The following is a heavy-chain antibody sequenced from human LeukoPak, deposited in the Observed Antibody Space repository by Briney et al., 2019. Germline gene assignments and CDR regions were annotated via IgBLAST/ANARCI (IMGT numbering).Heavy chain of an antibody. D-gene: IGHD2-2*01. J-gene: IGHJ5*02. CDR3: ARHYRYCSFTRCYGERDWFDP. CDR1: GFTFSNYW. V-gene: IGHV3-74*01. CDR2: INTDGSTT. Sequence: GGSLRLSCAASGFTFSNYWMHWVRQAPGKGLVWVSRINTDGSTTSYADSVKGRFTISRDNAKNTLYLQMNSLRAEGTAVYYCARHYRYCSFTRCYGERDWFDPWGQGTLVTVSS.